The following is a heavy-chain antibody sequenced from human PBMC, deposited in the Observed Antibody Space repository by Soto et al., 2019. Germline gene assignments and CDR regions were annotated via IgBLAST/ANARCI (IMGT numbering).Heavy chain of an antibody. J-gene: IGHJ4*02. CDR2: STHTGNT. Sequence: QVQLVQSGPEVKKPGASVKVSCKTSGYTFTSYVINWVRQAPGQGLEWMGFSTHTGNTNYAQKFQGKVALTTDSSTSTAYMEVRGLRSDDTAVYYCARSGEHHLDCWGQETPVTVSS. V-gene: IGHV1-18*01. CDR1: GYTFTSYV. CDR3: ARSGEHHLDC. D-gene: IGHD3-10*01.